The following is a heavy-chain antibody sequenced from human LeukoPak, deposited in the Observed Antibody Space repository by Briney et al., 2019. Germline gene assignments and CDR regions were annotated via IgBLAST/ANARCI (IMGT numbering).Heavy chain of an antibody. CDR2: MNPNSGNT. Sequence: ASVKVSCKASGYTFTSYDINWVRQATGQGLGWMGWMNPNSGNTGYAQKFQGRVTMTRNTSISTAYMELSSLRSEDTAVYYCARARYCSSTSCYRVNWFDPWGQGTLVTVSS. D-gene: IGHD2-2*02. J-gene: IGHJ5*02. CDR1: GYTFTSYD. V-gene: IGHV1-8*01. CDR3: ARARYCSSTSCYRVNWFDP.